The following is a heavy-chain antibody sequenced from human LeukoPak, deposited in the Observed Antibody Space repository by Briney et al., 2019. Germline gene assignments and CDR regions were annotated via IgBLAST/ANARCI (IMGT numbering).Heavy chain of an antibody. CDR3: ARPSAAAAAGTIGDSYYYGMDV. Sequence: GGSLRLSCAASGFTFSSYSMNWVRQAPGKGLEWVSYISSSSSTIYYADSVKGRFTISRDNAKNSLYLQMNSLRAEDTAVYYCARPSAAAAAGTIGDSYYYGMDVWGQGTTVTVSS. J-gene: IGHJ6*02. D-gene: IGHD6-13*01. V-gene: IGHV3-48*01. CDR1: GFTFSSYS. CDR2: ISSSSSTI.